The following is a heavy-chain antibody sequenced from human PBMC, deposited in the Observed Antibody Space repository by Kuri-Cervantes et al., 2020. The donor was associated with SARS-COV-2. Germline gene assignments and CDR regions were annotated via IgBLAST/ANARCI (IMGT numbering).Heavy chain of an antibody. V-gene: IGHV3-23*01. D-gene: IGHD3-10*01. CDR1: GITFSSYA. Sequence: GESLKISCAASGITFSSYAMRWVRQAPGKGLEWVSAITDDGGSTYHADSVKGRFTISRDNSKTTLFLQMNSLRAEDTAVYHCVKGSAASRPYYFDSWGQGTLVTVSS. CDR2: ITDDGGST. CDR3: VKGSAASRPYYFDS. J-gene: IGHJ4*02.